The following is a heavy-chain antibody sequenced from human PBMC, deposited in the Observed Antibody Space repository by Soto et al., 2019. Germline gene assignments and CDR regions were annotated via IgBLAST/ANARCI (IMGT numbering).Heavy chain of an antibody. J-gene: IGHJ4*02. D-gene: IGHD5-18*01. Sequence: PSETLSLTCTVSGGSISSSSYYWGWIRQPPGKGLEWIGSIYYSGSTYYNPSLKSRVTISVDTSKNQFSLKPSSVTAADTAVYYCARGFGSYGYSGLNYWGPGTLVTVSS. V-gene: IGHV4-39*01. CDR1: GGSISSSSYY. CDR3: ARGFGSYGYSGLNY. CDR2: IYYSGST.